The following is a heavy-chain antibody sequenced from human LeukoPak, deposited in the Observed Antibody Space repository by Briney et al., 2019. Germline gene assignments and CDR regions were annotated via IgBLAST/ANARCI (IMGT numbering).Heavy chain of an antibody. V-gene: IGHV4-34*01. J-gene: IGHJ3*02. D-gene: IGHD2-2*01. CDR3: ARGKVPAALDAFDI. Sequence: GEINHRGSTNYNPSLKSRVTISVDTSKNQFSLKLSSVTAADTAVYYCARGKVPAALDAFDIWGQGTMVTVSS. CDR2: INHRGST.